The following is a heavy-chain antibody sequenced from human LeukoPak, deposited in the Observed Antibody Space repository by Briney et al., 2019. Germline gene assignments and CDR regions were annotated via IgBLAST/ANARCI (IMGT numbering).Heavy chain of an antibody. J-gene: IGHJ6*02. Sequence: ASVKVSCKASGYTFTSYDINWVRQATGRGLEWMGWMNPNSGNTGYAQKFQGRVTMTRNTSISTAYMELSSLRSEDTAVYYCASASLGVAAAGGMDVWGQGTTVTVSS. CDR1: GYTFTSYD. V-gene: IGHV1-8*01. CDR3: ASASLGVAAAGGMDV. D-gene: IGHD6-13*01. CDR2: MNPNSGNT.